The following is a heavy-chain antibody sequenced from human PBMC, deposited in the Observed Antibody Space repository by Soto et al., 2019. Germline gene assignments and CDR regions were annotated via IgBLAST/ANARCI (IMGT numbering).Heavy chain of an antibody. V-gene: IGHV3-21*01. Sequence: GGSMRLSCAAAGFTFSSYGMNWVRQAPGKGLEWVSSITSSSSYIYYADSVKGRFTISRDNAKNSLYLQMNSLRAEDTAVYYYTRRGGYSYYFDYWGQGTMVTVSS. J-gene: IGHJ4*02. CDR1: GFTFSSYG. D-gene: IGHD5-18*01. CDR2: ITSSSSYI. CDR3: TRRGGYSYYFDY.